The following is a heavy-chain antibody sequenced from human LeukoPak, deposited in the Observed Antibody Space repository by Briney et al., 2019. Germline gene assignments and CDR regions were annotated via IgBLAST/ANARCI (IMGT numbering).Heavy chain of an antibody. V-gene: IGHV1-8*01. CDR2: MNPNSGNT. CDR3: ARALTYYYDSSGYYYARDY. CDR1: GYTFTSYD. Sequence: ASVKVSCKASGYTFTSYDINWVRQATGQGLEWMGWMNPNSGNTGYAQKFQGRVTMTRNTSISTAYMELSSLRSEDTAVYYCARALTYYYDSSGYYYARDYWGQGTLVTVSS. D-gene: IGHD3-22*01. J-gene: IGHJ4*02.